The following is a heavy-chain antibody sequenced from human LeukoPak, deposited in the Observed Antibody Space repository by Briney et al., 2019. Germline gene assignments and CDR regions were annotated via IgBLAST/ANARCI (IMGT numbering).Heavy chain of an antibody. CDR3: AKDRDMAAADYYFDY. D-gene: IGHD6-13*01. V-gene: IGHV3-30*18. CDR1: GFSVNTNY. J-gene: IGHJ4*02. Sequence: GRSLRLSCAASGFSVNTNYMTWVRQAPGKGLEWVVVISYDGSDKYYADSVKGRFTISRDNSKNTLYLQMNSLRAEDTAVYYCAKDRDMAAADYYFDYWGQGTLVTVSS. CDR2: ISYDGSDK.